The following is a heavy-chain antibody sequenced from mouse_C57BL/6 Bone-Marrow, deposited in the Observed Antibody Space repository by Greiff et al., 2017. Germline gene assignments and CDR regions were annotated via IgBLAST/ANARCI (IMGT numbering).Heavy chain of an antibody. V-gene: IGHV14-4*01. D-gene: IGHD1-3*01. Sequence: EVKLMESGAELVRPGASVKLSCTASGFNIKDDYMHWVKQRPEQGLEWIGWIDPENGDTEYASKFQGKATITADTSSNTAYLQLSSLTSEDTAVYYCTPYKDYAMDYWGQGTSVTVSS. CDR1: GFNIKDDY. CDR3: TPYKDYAMDY. J-gene: IGHJ4*01. CDR2: IDPENGDT.